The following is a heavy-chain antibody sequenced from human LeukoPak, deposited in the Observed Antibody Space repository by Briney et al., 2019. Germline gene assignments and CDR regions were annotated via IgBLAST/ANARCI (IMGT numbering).Heavy chain of an antibody. D-gene: IGHD1-14*01. CDR2: INHSGST. Sequence: AETLSNTCAVYGGSFSGYYWSWIRQPPGKGLEWIGEINHSGSTNYNPSLKSRGTISVDTSKSQFSLKLSSVTAADTAVYYCARGTNIGAFDIWGQGPMGTVS. V-gene: IGHV4-34*01. J-gene: IGHJ3*02. CDR1: GGSFSGYY. CDR3: ARGTNIGAFDI.